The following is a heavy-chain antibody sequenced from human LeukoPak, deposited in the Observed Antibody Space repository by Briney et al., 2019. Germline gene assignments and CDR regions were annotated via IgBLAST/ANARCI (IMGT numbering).Heavy chain of an antibody. V-gene: IGHV3-53*01. CDR2: IYSGGST. J-gene: IGHJ4*02. CDR1: GFTVSSNY. D-gene: IGHD5-18*01. CDR3: ATSSYGLY. Sequence: PGGSLRLSCAASGFTVSSNYMSWVRQAPGNGLEWVSVIYSGGSTYYADSVRGRFTISRDNAKNSLYLQMNSLRDEDTAVYYCATSSYGLYWGQGTLVTVSS.